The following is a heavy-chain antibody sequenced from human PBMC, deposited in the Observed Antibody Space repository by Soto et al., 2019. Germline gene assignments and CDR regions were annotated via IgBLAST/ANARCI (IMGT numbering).Heavy chain of an antibody. CDR3: ARGRYCLTGRCFPNWFDS. V-gene: IGHV4-30-4*01. D-gene: IGHD2-15*01. CDR1: GDSISTVDYF. J-gene: IGHJ5*01. Sequence: PSETLSLTCSVSGDSISTVDYFWAWIRQPPGQALEYIEYIYKSTTTYYNPSFESRVAISLDTSKSQFSLTVTSVTAADTAVYFCARGRYCLTGRCFPNWFDSWGQGTLVAVSS. CDR2: IYKSTTT.